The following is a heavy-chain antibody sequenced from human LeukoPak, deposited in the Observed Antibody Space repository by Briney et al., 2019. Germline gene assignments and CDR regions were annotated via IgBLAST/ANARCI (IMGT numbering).Heavy chain of an antibody. V-gene: IGHV3-23*01. CDR1: GFTFSSYA. CDR2: ISGSGGST. J-gene: IGHJ4*02. CDR3: AKDQDPYCGGDCYSVDFDY. D-gene: IGHD2-21*02. Sequence: GGSLRLSCAASGFTFSSYAMSWVRQAPGKGLEWVSAISGSGGSTYYADSVKGRFTISRDNSKNTLYLQTNSLRAEDTAVYYCAKDQDPYCGGDCYSVDFDYWGQGTLVTVSS.